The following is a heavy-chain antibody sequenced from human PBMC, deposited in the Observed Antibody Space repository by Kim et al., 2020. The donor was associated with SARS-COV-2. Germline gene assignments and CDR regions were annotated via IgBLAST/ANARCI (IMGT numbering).Heavy chain of an antibody. CDR1: GGSVSSGSYY. J-gene: IGHJ6*02. CDR3: ARYYSERGGWYEGYYYYYGMDV. V-gene: IGHV4-61*01. CDR2: IYYSGST. D-gene: IGHD6-19*01. Sequence: SETLSLTCTVSGGSVSSGSYYWSWIRQPPGKGLEWIGYIYYSGSTNYNPSLKSRVTISVDTSKNQFSLKLSSVTAADTAVYYCARYYSERGGWYEGYYYYYGMDVWGQGTTVTVSS.